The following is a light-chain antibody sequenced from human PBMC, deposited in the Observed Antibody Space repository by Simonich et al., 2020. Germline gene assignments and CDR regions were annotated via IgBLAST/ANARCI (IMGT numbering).Light chain of an antibody. J-gene: IGKJ1*01. CDR2: GAS. Sequence: EIVMTQSPATLSVSPGERATLPCRASQGVSSNLAWYQQNTGQAPRLLIYGASTRATGIPARFSGSGSGTEFTLTISSLQSEDFAVYYCQQYNNWWTFGQGTKVEIK. CDR3: QQYNNWWT. V-gene: IGKV3-15*01. CDR1: QGVSSN.